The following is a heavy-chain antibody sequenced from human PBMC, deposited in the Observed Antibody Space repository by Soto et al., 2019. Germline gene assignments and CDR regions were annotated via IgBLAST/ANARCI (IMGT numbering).Heavy chain of an antibody. J-gene: IGHJ4*02. Sequence: GESPKISCAASGFTFSNYWMHWVRQAPGKGLVWVSRINSDGSSTNYADSVKGRFTISRDNAKNTLYLQMNSLRAEDTAVYYCARGNSGRYFDYWGQGTLVTVSS. CDR1: GFTFSNYW. V-gene: IGHV3-74*01. CDR2: INSDGSST. CDR3: ARGNSGRYFDY. D-gene: IGHD1-7*01.